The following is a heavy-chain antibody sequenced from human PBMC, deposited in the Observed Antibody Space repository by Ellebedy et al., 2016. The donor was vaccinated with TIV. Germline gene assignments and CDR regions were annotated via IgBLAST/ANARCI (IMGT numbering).Heavy chain of an antibody. CDR3: ASARYHYYLGNTIFAY. D-gene: IGHD3-10*01. CDR1: GFTFSSYA. V-gene: IGHV3-23*01. CDR2: IHANGGSI. Sequence: GESLKISCAASGFTFSSYAMSWVRQAPGQGLEWVSGIHANGGSIAYADSVKGRFTISRDNSKDTLFLQMNSLRSEDTAVYYCASARYHYYLGNTIFAYWGQGALVTVS. J-gene: IGHJ4*02.